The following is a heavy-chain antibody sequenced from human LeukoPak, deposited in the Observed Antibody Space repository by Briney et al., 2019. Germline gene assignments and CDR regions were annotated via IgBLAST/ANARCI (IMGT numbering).Heavy chain of an antibody. D-gene: IGHD6-13*01. J-gene: IGHJ5*02. CDR2: ISSSSSYI. CDR1: GFTFSSYS. Sequence: PGGSLRLSCAASGFTFSSYSMNWVRQAPGKGLEWVSSISSSSSYIYYADSVKGRFTISRDNAKNSLYLQMNSLRAEDTAVYYCARGRAAASNWFDPWGQGTLVTVSS. CDR3: ARGRAAASNWFDP. V-gene: IGHV3-21*01.